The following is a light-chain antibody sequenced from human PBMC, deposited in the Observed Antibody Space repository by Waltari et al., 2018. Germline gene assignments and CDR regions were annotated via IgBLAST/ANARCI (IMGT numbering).Light chain of an antibody. CDR2: WAS. Sequence: DIVMTQSPDSLAVSLGERATINCKSSQSVLYSSNNKNYLAWYQQKPGKPPKLLIYWASTRESGVPDRVSVSGSGTDFTLTISSLQAEDVAVYYCQQYYSTPLTFGGGTKVEIK. J-gene: IGKJ4*01. CDR1: QSVLYSSNNKNY. V-gene: IGKV4-1*01. CDR3: QQYYSTPLT.